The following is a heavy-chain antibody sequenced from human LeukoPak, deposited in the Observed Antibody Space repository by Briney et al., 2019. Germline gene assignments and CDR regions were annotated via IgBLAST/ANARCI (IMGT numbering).Heavy chain of an antibody. CDR1: GFIFSSYA. J-gene: IGHJ4*02. D-gene: IGHD3-22*01. V-gene: IGHV3-30-3*01. CDR2: ISYDGSNK. Sequence: PGRSLRLSCAASGFIFSSYAMHWVRQAPGKGLEWVAVISYDGSNKYYADSVKGRFTISRDNSKNTLYLQMNSLRAEDTAVYYCAREGRYYDSSGYYYGIFDYWGQGTLVTVSS. CDR3: AREGRYYDSSGYYYGIFDY.